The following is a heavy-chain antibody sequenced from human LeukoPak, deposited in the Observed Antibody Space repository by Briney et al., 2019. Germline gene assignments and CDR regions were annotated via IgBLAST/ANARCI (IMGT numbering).Heavy chain of an antibody. CDR2: INGDGSTT. D-gene: IGHD2-15*01. CDR1: GFSFSTYW. Sequence: GGSLRLSCAASGFSFSTYWMHWVRQAPGEGLLWVSRINGDGSTTNYADSVKGRFTISRDNAKNTLYLQMNSLRAEDTAGYYCTRRVDATRWYDPWGQGTLVTVSS. V-gene: IGHV3-74*01. CDR3: TRRVDATRWYDP. J-gene: IGHJ5*02.